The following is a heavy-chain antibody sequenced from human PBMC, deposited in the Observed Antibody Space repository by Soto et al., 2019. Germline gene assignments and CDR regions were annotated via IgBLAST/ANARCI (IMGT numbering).Heavy chain of an antibody. CDR2: ISYDGSEK. CDR3: AKGWGPYGSVMAPSQPFSAGMDV. V-gene: IGHV3-30*18. Sequence: QVYLAESGGGVVQPGKSLRLSCGASRFAFGLFGMHWVRQAPGKGLEWVAVISYDGSEKYYSDSGRGRFTISRDNTKNTLYLQMNSLRRGDTAVYRWAKGWGPYGSVMAPSQPFSAGMDVWGQGTTVIVSS. J-gene: IGHJ6*02. CDR1: RFAFGLFG. D-gene: IGHD3-10*01.